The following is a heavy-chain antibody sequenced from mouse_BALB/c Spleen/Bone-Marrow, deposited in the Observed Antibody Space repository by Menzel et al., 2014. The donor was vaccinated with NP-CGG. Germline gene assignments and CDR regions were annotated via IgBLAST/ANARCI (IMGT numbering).Heavy chain of an antibody. CDR1: GFNIKDTY. V-gene: IGHV14-3*02. J-gene: IGHJ1*01. CDR2: IDPANGNN. CDR3: ARDRGWYLDV. Sequence: VQLQQSGADLVKPGASVKLSCTASGFNIKDTYINWVRQRPEQGLEWIGRIDPANGNNKYDPKFQGKATITADTSSNTASLQLSSLTSEDTVVYYCARDRGWYLDVWGAGTTVTVSS. D-gene: IGHD2-14*01.